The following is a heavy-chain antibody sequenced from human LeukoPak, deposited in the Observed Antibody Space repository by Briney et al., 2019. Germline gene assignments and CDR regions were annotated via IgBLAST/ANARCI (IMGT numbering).Heavy chain of an antibody. CDR3: ARDASGSSPYYFDY. J-gene: IGHJ4*02. CDR1: GFTFSTYW. V-gene: IGHV3-7*04. CDR2: INQDGSDK. Sequence: GGSLRLSCAASGFTFSTYWMSWLRQAPGKGLEWVANINQDGSDKYYVDSVKGRFTISRDNAKNSLYLQMSSLRAEDTAVYYCARDASGSSPYYFDYWGQGTLVTVSS. D-gene: IGHD3-10*01.